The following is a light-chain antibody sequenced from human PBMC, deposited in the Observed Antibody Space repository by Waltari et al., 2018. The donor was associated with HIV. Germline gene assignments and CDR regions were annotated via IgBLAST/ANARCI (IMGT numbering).Light chain of an antibody. CDR2: DAS. CDR3: QQFHNSLFI. J-gene: IGKJ5*01. Sequence: EIVLTQSPATLSLSPGERATLSCRASQSVSRFLAWYQLKPGQAPRLLIYDASNRATGVPARFSGSGSGTDFTLTISTLEPEDFAVYHCQQFHNSLFIFGQGTRLDIK. V-gene: IGKV3-11*01. CDR1: QSVSRF.